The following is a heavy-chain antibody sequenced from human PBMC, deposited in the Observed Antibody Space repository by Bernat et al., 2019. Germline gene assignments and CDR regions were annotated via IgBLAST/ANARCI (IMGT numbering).Heavy chain of an antibody. CDR2: MNPNSGNT. J-gene: IGHJ4*02. D-gene: IGHD1-26*01. CDR3: ARGGGSYPRWQFDY. V-gene: IGHV1-8*02. Sequence: QVQLVQSGAEVKKPGSSVKVSCKASGGTFSSYAISWVRQAPGQGLEWMGWMNPNSGNTGYAQNFQGRVTMNRNTSISTAYMELSSLRSEDTAVYYCARGGGSYPRWQFDYWGQGTLVTVSS. CDR1: GGTFSSYA.